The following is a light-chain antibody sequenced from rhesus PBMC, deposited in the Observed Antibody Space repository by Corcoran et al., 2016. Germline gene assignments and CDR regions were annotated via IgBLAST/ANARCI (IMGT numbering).Light chain of an antibody. CDR2: KAS. Sequence: DIQMTQSPSSLSASVGDTVTITCRASQSISSWLAWYQQKQGKAPKLLISKASSLQSGVPSRFSGSGSGTDLTLTFRSLRSEDFATYTCPQYSSSPFTFGPGAKLDIK. CDR3: PQYSSSPFT. CDR1: QSISSW. V-gene: IGKV1-22*01. J-gene: IGKJ3*01.